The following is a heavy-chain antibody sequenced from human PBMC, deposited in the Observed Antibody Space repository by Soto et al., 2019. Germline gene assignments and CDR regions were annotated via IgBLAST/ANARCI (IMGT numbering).Heavy chain of an antibody. D-gene: IGHD3-3*01. CDR2: TRNKANSYTT. V-gene: IGHV3-72*01. CDR3: ARGQYYDFWSGYYPETTYYYYYMDV. CDR1: GFTFSDHY. J-gene: IGHJ6*03. Sequence: GGSLRLSCAASGFTFSDHYMDWVRQAPGKGLEWVGRTRNKANSYTTEYAASVKGRFTISRDDSKNSLYLQMNSLKTEDTAVYYCARGQYYDFWSGYYPETTYYYYYMDVWGKGTTVTVSS.